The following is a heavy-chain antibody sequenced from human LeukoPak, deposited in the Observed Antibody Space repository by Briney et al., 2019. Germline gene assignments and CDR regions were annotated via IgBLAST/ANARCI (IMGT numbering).Heavy chain of an antibody. J-gene: IGHJ6*04. CDR1: GFTVSSNY. CDR3: ARDAAQYYGMDV. Sequence: GGSLRLSCAASGFTVSSNYMSWVRQAPGKGLEWVSVIYSGDSTYYADSVKGRFTISRDNSKNTLYLQMNSLRAEDTAVYYCARDAAQYYGMDVWGKGTTVTVSS. V-gene: IGHV3-53*01. CDR2: IYSGDST.